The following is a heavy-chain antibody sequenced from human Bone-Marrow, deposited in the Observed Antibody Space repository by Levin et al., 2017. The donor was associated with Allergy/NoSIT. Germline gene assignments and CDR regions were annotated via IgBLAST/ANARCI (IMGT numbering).Heavy chain of an antibody. CDR3: AKELYGSGSGLYYYGMDV. CDR1: GFTFSSYA. V-gene: IGHV3-23*01. D-gene: IGHD3-10*01. J-gene: IGHJ6*02. Sequence: HPGGSLRLSCAASGFTFSSYAMSWVRQAPGKGLEWISLISGSGGGTYYADSVKGRFIISRDNSKNTLDLQMNSLRADDTAVYYCAKELYGSGSGLYYYGMDVWGQGTTVTVSS. CDR2: ISGSGGGT.